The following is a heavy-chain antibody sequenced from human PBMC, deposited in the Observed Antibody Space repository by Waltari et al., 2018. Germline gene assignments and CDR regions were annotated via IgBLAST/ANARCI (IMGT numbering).Heavy chain of an antibody. CDR2: IYTSGST. V-gene: IGHV4-4*07. CDR1: GGSISSYC. D-gene: IGHD3-3*01. J-gene: IGHJ4*02. CDR3: ASPIFGVVNTGGPFDY. Sequence: QVQLQESGPGLVKPSETLSLTCTVPGGSISSYCWSWLRQPAGKGLEWIGRIYTSGSTNYNPSLKSRVTMSVDTSKNQFSLKLSSVTAADTAVYYCASPIFGVVNTGGPFDYWGQGTLVTVSS.